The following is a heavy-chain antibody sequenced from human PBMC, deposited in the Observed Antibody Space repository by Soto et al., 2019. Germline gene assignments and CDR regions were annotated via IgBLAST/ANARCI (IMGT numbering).Heavy chain of an antibody. CDR1: GFSLSTTGVG. J-gene: IGHJ4*02. D-gene: IGHD3-10*01. CDR2: IYWDDDT. CDR3: SHRRVGRELDY. Sequence: QMTLKESGPTLVKPTQTLTLTCTFSGFSLSTTGVGVGWIRQSPGKALEWLALIYWDDDTRYSPSLRSRLTVTKVTSKDQVVLTMTNMDPMDTGTYYCSHRRVGRELDYWGQGTLVTVSS. V-gene: IGHV2-5*02.